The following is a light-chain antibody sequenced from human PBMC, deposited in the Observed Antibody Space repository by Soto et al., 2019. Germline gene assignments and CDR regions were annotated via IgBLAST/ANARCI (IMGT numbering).Light chain of an antibody. J-gene: IGKJ1*01. V-gene: IGKV3-20*01. CDR2: GSS. CDR3: QQYVSILRP. Sequence: EIVLTQSPGTLSLSPGERATLSCRASQSVSTNLAWYQKKSVQSPMLLIYGSSSRTTGIPDRFSGSGSGTDFSVTVSVLEPEDFAVYYCQQYVSILRPFGQGNKVEI. CDR1: QSVSTN.